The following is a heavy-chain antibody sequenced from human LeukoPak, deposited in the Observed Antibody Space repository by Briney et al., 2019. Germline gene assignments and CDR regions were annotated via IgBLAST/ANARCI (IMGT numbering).Heavy chain of an antibody. CDR1: GFTFSSYS. Sequence: PGGSLRLSCAASGFTFSSYSMNLVRQAAGKGLEWVSYISSSSSTIYYADSVKGRFTISRDNAKNSLYLQMNSLRDEDTAVHYCARDGYEYYYDSSGYYPFDYWGQGTLVTVSS. J-gene: IGHJ4*02. V-gene: IGHV3-48*02. CDR3: ARDGYEYYYDSSGYYPFDY. D-gene: IGHD3-22*01. CDR2: ISSSSSTI.